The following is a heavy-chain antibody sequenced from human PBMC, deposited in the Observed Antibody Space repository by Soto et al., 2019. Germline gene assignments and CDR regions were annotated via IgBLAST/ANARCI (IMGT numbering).Heavy chain of an antibody. V-gene: IGHV4-39*07. J-gene: IGHJ5*02. Sequence: SETLSLTCTVSGGSISSSSYYWGWIRQPPGKGLEWIGSIYYSGSTYYNPSLKSRVTISVDTSKNQFSLKLSSVTAADTAVYYCARDKEWPDFGVVIMGSNWFDPWGQGTLVTVSS. CDR1: GGSISSSSYY. D-gene: IGHD3-3*01. CDR3: ARDKEWPDFGVVIMGSNWFDP. CDR2: IYYSGST.